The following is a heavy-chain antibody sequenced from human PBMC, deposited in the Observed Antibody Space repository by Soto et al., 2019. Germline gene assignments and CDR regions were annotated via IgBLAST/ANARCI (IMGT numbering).Heavy chain of an antibody. CDR3: ASTTVVAATFDF. D-gene: IGHD2-15*01. CDR1: GFAFRSYN. V-gene: IGHV3-21*01. CDR2: IGSGSSNI. Sequence: KPGGSLRLSCGASGFAFRSYNMNWVRQAPGKGLEWVASIGSGSSNIYYADSVKGRFTISRDNAKNSLYLQMDSLRAEDSAVYYCASTTVVAATFDFWGQGTLVTVSS. J-gene: IGHJ4*02.